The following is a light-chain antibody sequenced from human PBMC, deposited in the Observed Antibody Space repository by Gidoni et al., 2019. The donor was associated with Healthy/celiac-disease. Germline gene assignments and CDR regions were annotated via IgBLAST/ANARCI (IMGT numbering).Light chain of an antibody. J-gene: IGKJ1*01. CDR2: GAS. CDR3: QQDGSSRT. V-gene: IGKV3-20*01. Sequence: EIVLTQSPGTLSLSPGERATLSCRASQSVSSSYLAWYQQKPGQAPSLLIYGASSRATGIPDRFSGSGSGTDFTLTISRMESEDFAVYYCQQDGSSRTFGQGTKVEIK. CDR1: QSVSSSY.